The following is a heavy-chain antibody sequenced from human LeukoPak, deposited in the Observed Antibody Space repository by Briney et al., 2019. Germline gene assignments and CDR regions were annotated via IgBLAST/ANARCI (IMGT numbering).Heavy chain of an antibody. CDR3: AKRVGATTRAVDF. CDR2: ISTSGGRT. V-gene: IGHV3-23*01. D-gene: IGHD1-26*01. Sequence: GGSLRLSCAASGFTFSNYTMKWVRQAPGKGLEWVSVISTSGGRTYYADSVKGRFTISRDNSKNTLFLQMNSLRAEDTAVYYCAKRVGATTRAVDFWGQGTLVTVSS. J-gene: IGHJ4*02. CDR1: GFTFSNYT.